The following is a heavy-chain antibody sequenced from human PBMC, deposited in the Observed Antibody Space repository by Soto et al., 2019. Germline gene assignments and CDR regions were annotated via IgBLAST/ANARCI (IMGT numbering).Heavy chain of an antibody. CDR1: GFSFSDYY. CDR3: ARGGYSYGYFDY. D-gene: IGHD5-18*01. J-gene: IGHJ4*02. Sequence: GGSLRLSCAASGFSFSDYYMSWIRQAPGKGLEWVSYISSSGHNIYYADSLKGRFTISRDNAKNSLYVQMHSLRAEDTAVYYCARGGYSYGYFDYWGQGTLVTVSS. CDR2: ISSSGHNI. V-gene: IGHV3-11*01.